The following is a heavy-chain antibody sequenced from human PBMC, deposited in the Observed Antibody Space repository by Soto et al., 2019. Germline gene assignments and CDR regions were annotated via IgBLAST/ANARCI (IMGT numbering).Heavy chain of an antibody. D-gene: IGHD3-3*01. CDR2: MNPKRGNT. V-gene: IGHV1-8*01. J-gene: IGHJ6*03. CDR1: GYTFTSYD. Sequence: ASVKVSCKASGYTFTSYDINWVRQATGQGLERKGLMNPKRGNTGYVQKFQGRVTMTRNTSISTAYMELSSLRSEDTAVYYCARVEMSSYDFWSGFSYYYYYMDVWGKGTTVTVSS. CDR3: ARVEMSSYDFWSGFSYYYYYMDV.